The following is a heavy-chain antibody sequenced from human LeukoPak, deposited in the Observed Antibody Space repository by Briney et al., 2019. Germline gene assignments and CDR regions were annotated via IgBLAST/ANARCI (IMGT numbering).Heavy chain of an antibody. Sequence: SETLSLTCAVYGGSFSGYHWTWIRQSPGEGLEWIGDINPSGSTYYNPSLKSRLTILVDTSKNQFSLKLRSVTAADTAVYYCARGRHDITMIVVVMTSVSYYLDVWGKGTTVTVS. CDR1: GGSFSGYH. J-gene: IGHJ6*03. CDR2: INPSGST. CDR3: ARGRHDITMIVVVMTSVSYYLDV. V-gene: IGHV4-34*01. D-gene: IGHD3-22*01.